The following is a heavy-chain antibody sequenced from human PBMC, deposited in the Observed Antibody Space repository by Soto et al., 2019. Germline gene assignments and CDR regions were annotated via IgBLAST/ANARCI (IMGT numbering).Heavy chain of an antibody. CDR3: ARAGDYADAFDI. V-gene: IGHV3-53*01. Sequence: EVQLVESGGGLIQAGGSLRLSCAASGFTVSSNYMNWVRQAPGKGLEWVSVIYSGGSTYYADSVEGRFTISRDNSKNPRYLQMNSRRAEDTAVYYWARAGDYADAFDIWGQGTMVTVSS. J-gene: IGHJ3*02. D-gene: IGHD4-17*01. CDR1: GFTVSSNY. CDR2: IYSGGST.